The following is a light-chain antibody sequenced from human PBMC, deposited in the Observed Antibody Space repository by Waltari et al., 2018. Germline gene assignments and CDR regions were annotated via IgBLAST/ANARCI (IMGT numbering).Light chain of an antibody. Sequence: IVMTQSPATLSVSPGEGATLPCKASQSLISNLAWYQQKPGQLPRLLIYGASTRATGIPARFSGSGSGTEFTLTISSLQAEDFAVYYCQERGRTFGQGTKVEIK. CDR1: QSLISN. CDR2: GAS. J-gene: IGKJ1*01. V-gene: IGKV3-15*01. CDR3: QERGRT.